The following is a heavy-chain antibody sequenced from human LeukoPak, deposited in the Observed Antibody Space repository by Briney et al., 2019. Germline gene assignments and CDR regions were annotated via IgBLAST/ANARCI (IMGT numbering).Heavy chain of an antibody. D-gene: IGHD2-2*01. CDR1: GGSISSYY. J-gene: IGHJ5*02. Sequence: SETLSLTCTVSGGSISSYYWSWIRQPPGKGLEWIGYIYYSGSTNYNPSLKSRVTISVDTSKNQFSLKLSSVTAADTAVYHCAAYQLLFGFDPWGQGTLVTVSS. V-gene: IGHV4-59*01. CDR3: AAYQLLFGFDP. CDR2: IYYSGST.